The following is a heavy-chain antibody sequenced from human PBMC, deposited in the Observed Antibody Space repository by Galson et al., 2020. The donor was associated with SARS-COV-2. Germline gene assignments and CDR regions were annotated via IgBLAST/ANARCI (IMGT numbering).Heavy chain of an antibody. CDR2: INHSGSS. D-gene: IGHD2-2*01. CDR1: GGSFSGYY. J-gene: IGHJ5*02. Sequence: SETLSLTCAVYGGSFSGYYWTWIRQPPGKGLEWIGEINHSGSSNYNPSLKSRVTMSVDTSKNQFSLKLSSVTAADTAVYYCARVSLGYCSSTSCYVGFDPWGQGTLVTVSS. V-gene: IGHV4-34*01. CDR3: ARVSLGYCSSTSCYVGFDP.